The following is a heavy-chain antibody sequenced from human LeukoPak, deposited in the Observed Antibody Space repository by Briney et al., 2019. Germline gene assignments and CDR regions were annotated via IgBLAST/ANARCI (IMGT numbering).Heavy chain of an antibody. V-gene: IGHV4-34*01. Sequence: SETLSLTCAVYGGSFSGYYSSWVRQPPGKGLEWIGESKHSGGSNYNPSLKGRVTISVDTSKNQFSLKLTSVTAADTAVYYCARGQSEVRGVIITHFDYWGQGSLVTVSS. CDR1: GGSFSGYY. CDR3: ARGQSEVRGVIITHFDY. CDR2: SKHSGGS. D-gene: IGHD3-10*01. J-gene: IGHJ4*02.